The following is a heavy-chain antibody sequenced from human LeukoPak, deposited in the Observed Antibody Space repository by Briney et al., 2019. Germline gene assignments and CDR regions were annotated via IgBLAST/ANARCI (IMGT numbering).Heavy chain of an antibody. CDR2: ISGSGGST. J-gene: IGHJ4*02. Sequence: GGTLRLSCAASGFTFSSYGMSWVRQAPGKGLEWVSAISGSGGSTYYADSVEGRFTISRDNSKNTLYLQMNSLRAEDTAVYYCAKDSPYAYYGSGSYWDYWGQGTLVTVSS. D-gene: IGHD3-10*01. V-gene: IGHV3-23*01. CDR3: AKDSPYAYYGSGSYWDY. CDR1: GFTFSSYG.